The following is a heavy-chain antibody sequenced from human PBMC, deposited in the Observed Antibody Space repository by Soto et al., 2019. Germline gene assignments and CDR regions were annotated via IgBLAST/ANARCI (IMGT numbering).Heavy chain of an antibody. CDR1: GFTFSAYD. J-gene: IGHJ6*02. V-gene: IGHV3-13*05. CDR2: IGAADDP. Sequence: EVQLVESGGGVVQPVESLRLSCAASGFTFSAYDMHWVRQTTGKGLEWVSAIGAADDPYYLGSVKGRFTISRENAKNSLYLQMNSLRAEDTAVYYCARAYSGRLPRRADYYFAMDVWGQGTTVTVSS. D-gene: IGHD2-15*01. CDR3: ARAYSGRLPRRADYYFAMDV.